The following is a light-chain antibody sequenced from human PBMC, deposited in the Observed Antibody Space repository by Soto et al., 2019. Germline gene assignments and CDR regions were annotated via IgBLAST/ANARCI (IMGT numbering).Light chain of an antibody. J-gene: IGLJ3*02. CDR3: GTWDSNLSEGV. CDR2: DNN. Sequence: QSVLTQPPSVSAAPGQKVTISCSGTSSNIGNNSVSWYQQLPGTAPKLLIYDNNNRPSGIPDRFSGSKSGTSATLGITGLQTGDEADYYCGTWDSNLSEGVFGGGTKVTVL. V-gene: IGLV1-51*01. CDR1: SSNIGNNS.